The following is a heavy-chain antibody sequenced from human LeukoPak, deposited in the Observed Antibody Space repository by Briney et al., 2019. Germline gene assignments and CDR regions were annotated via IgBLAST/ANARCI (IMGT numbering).Heavy chain of an antibody. Sequence: SVKVSCKASGHTFSGYYMHWVRQAPGQGLEWMGWINLNSGDTNYEQQFQDRVTMTRDTSISTAYMELSRLRSDDTAVYYCARGGYYGSGNDFRFDPWGQGTLVTVSS. V-gene: IGHV1-2*02. CDR1: GHTFSGYY. D-gene: IGHD3-10*01. J-gene: IGHJ5*02. CDR2: INLNSGDT. CDR3: ARGGYYGSGNDFRFDP.